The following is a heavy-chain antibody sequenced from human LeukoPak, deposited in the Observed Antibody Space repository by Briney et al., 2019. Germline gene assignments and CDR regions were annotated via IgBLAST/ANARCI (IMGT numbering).Heavy chain of an antibody. CDR2: INHSGST. Sequence: SETLSLTCAVYGGSFSGYYWSWIRQPPGKGLEWIGEINHSGSTNYNPSLKSRVTISVDTSKHQFSLKLSSVTAADTAVYYCASGLPPGLWFGELRPTGYNWFDPWGQGTLATVSS. D-gene: IGHD3-10*01. CDR1: GGSFSGYY. CDR3: ASGLPPGLWFGELRPTGYNWFDP. J-gene: IGHJ5*02. V-gene: IGHV4-34*01.